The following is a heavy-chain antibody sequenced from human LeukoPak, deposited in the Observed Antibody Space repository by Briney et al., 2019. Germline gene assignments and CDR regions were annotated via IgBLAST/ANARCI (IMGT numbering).Heavy chain of an antibody. Sequence: PGGSLRLSCAASGFTFSSYSMNWVRQAPGKGLEWVSSISSSSSYIYYADSVKGRFTMSRDNAKNSLYLQMTSLRVEDTAVYYCSRDTGGYSWKFDYWGQGTLVTVSS. J-gene: IGHJ4*02. D-gene: IGHD5-18*01. V-gene: IGHV3-21*01. CDR1: GFTFSSYS. CDR2: ISSSSSYI. CDR3: SRDTGGYSWKFDY.